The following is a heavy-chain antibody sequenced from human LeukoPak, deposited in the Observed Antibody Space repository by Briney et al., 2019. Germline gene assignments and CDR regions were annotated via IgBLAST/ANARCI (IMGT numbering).Heavy chain of an antibody. CDR1: GFRFNTYW. CDR2: ISGRGGRT. J-gene: IGHJ6*03. D-gene: IGHD4-17*01. CDR3: AILPPGDYEAYYYFYYYMDV. V-gene: IGHV3-23*01. Sequence: GGSLRLSCAASGFRFNTYWMSWVRQAPGKGLEWVSCISGRGGRTYYADSVKGRFTISRDNSKNTLYLQMNSLRAEDTAVYYCAILPPGDYEAYYYFYYYMDVWGKGTTVTVSS.